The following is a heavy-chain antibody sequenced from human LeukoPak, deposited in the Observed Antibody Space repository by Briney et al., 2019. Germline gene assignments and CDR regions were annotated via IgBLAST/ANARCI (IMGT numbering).Heavy chain of an antibody. J-gene: IGHJ4*02. D-gene: IGHD1-26*01. V-gene: IGHV4-39*07. CDR2: IYYSGST. CDR3: AGVEATVVDY. CDR1: GGSISSSSYY. Sequence: SETLSLTCTVSGGSISSSSYYWGWIRQPPGKGLEWVGSIYYSGSTCYNPSLKSRVTISVDTSKNQFSLKLSSVTAADTAVYYCAGVEATVVDYWGQGTLVTVSS.